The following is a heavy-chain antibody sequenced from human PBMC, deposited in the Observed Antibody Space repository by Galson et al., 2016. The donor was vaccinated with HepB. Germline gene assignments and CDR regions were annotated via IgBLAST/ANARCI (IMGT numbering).Heavy chain of an antibody. CDR2: IWYDGSNK. CDR1: GFTFSSYG. Sequence: SLRLSCAASGFTFSSYGMHWVRQAPGKGLEWVAVIWYDGSNKYYADSVKGRFTISRDNSKNTLYLQMTSLRAEDTAVYYCARDVLRYFDWLLYGGSNYYYYGMDVWGQGTTVTVSS. D-gene: IGHD3-9*01. J-gene: IGHJ6*02. CDR3: ARDVLRYFDWLLYGGSNYYYYGMDV. V-gene: IGHV3-33*01.